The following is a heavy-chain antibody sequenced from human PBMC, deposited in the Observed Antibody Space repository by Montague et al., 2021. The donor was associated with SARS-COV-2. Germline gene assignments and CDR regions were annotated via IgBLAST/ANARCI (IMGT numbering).Heavy chain of an antibody. J-gene: IGHJ4*02. CDR1: GGSFSGYF. CDR3: ARSHYSVSLCPD. CDR2: ISYTGHT. V-gene: IGHV4-34*01. Sequence: SETLSLTCAIYGGSFSGYFWSWIRQSPGKGLEWIGEISYTGHTSYNPSLQTRVSISGDSSENQFSLTLTSVTAADTAVYYCARSHYSVSLCPDWGQGTLVTVSS. D-gene: IGHD5/OR15-5a*01.